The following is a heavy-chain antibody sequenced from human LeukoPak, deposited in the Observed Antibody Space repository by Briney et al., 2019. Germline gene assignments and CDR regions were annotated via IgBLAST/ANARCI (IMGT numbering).Heavy chain of an antibody. J-gene: IGHJ4*02. V-gene: IGHV4-34*01. CDR1: GGSFSGYY. D-gene: IGHD2-15*01. CDR2: INHSGST. Sequence: SETLSLTCAVYGGSFSGYYWSWIRLPPGKGLEWIGEINHSGSTNYNPSLKSRVTISVDTSKNQFSLKLSSVTAADTAVYYCARSAVVAATPFHYWGQGTLVTVSS. CDR3: ARSAVVAATPFHY.